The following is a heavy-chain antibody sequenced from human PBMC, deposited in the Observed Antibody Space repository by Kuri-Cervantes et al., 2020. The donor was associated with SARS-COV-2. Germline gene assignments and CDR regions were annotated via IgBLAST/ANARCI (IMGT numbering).Heavy chain of an antibody. Sequence: CTVSGGSISSADYYWSWNRQPPGKGLEWIGYIYYSGSTYYNPSLKSRITISVDTSKNQFSLKLSSVTAAYTAVYYCASFPGGLPYYYYGMDVWGQGTTVTVSS. CDR3: ASFPGGLPYYYYGMDV. CDR1: GGSISSADYY. CDR2: IYYSGST. J-gene: IGHJ6*02. D-gene: IGHD5-18*01. V-gene: IGHV4-30-4*01.